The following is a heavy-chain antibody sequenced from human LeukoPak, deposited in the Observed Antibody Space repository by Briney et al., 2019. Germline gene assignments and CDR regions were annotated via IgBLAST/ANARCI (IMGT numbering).Heavy chain of an antibody. V-gene: IGHV1-69*01. D-gene: IGHD3-3*02. Sequence: CSVKVSCMASGGTYSSYASSKVRQAPGQGLDGMGGIIPIFGTANYAKKCQGRVTITADESTSTAYMELSSLRSEDTAVYYCARALAAGLYYFDYWGQGTLVTVSS. CDR3: ARALAAGLYYFDY. CDR1: GGTYSSYA. J-gene: IGHJ4*02. CDR2: IIPIFGTA.